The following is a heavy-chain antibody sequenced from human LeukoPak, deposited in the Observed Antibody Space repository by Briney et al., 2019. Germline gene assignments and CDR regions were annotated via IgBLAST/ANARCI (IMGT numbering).Heavy chain of an antibody. CDR1: GFTSTDSG. J-gene: IGHJ4*02. V-gene: IGHV3-30*02. CDR2: ILYDGTYK. CDR3: AKGQDGYNLACGY. D-gene: IGHD5-24*01. Sequence: GGSLRLSCAATGFTSTDSGMHWVRQAPGKGLEWVAFILYDGTYKYYADSVKGRFTISRDNSKNTLYLQMNSLRPEDTAVYYCAKGQDGYNLACGYWGQGTLVTVSS.